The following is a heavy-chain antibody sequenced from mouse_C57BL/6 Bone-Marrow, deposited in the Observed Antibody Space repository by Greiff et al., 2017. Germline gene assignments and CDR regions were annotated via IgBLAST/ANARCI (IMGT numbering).Heavy chain of an antibody. J-gene: IGHJ3*01. CDR2: IYPGSGST. CDR1: GYTFTSYW. D-gene: IGHD1-1*01. Sequence: QVQLQQPGAELVKPGASVKMSCKASGYTFTSYWITWVKQRPGQGLEWIGDIYPGSGSTNYNEKFKSKATLTVDTSSSTAYMQLSSLTSEDSAVYYCARSSYYGSSYFDYWGQGTLVTVSA. CDR3: ARSSYYGSSYFDY. V-gene: IGHV1-55*01.